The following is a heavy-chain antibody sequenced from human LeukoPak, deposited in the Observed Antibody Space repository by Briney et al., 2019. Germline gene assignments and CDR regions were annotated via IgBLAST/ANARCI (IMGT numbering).Heavy chain of an antibody. CDR3: ARVSSSGSYRDYFDY. CDR1: GGTFSSYA. V-gene: IGHV1-69*13. CDR2: IIPIFGTA. Sequence: GASVKVSCKASGGTFSSYAISWVRQAPGQGLEWMGGIIPIFGTANYAQKFQGRVTITADESTSTAYMELSSLRSEDTAVYYCARVSSSGSYRDYFDYRGQGTLVTVSS. J-gene: IGHJ4*02. D-gene: IGHD6-19*01.